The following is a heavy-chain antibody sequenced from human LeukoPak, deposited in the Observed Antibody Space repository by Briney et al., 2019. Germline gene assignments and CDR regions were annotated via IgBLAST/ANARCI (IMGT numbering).Heavy chain of an antibody. D-gene: IGHD6-19*01. V-gene: IGHV3-53*01. J-gene: IGHJ4*02. Sequence: GGSLILSCAASGFTVSSNYMSWVRQAPGKGLEWLAVIYSGSSTYYADPVKGRFTISRDNSKNTLYLQMNSLRAEDTAVYYCARDRSSGWYVYDYWGQGTLVTVSS. CDR1: GFTVSSNY. CDR2: IYSGSST. CDR3: ARDRSSGWYVYDY.